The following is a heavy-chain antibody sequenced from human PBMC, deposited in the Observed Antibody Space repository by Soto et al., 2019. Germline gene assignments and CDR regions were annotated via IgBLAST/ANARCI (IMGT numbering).Heavy chain of an antibody. CDR2: IIPILGIA. D-gene: IGHD3-10*01. CDR3: ARDYGSGRVGYNWFYP. CDR1: GGTFSSYT. J-gene: IGHJ5*02. V-gene: IGHV1-69*08. Sequence: QVQLVQSGAEVKKPGSSVKVSCKASGGTFSSYTISWVRQAPGQGLEWMGRIIPILGIANYAQKFQGRVTITADKSTSTAYMELSSLRSEDTAVYYCARDYGSGRVGYNWFYPWGQGTLVTVSS.